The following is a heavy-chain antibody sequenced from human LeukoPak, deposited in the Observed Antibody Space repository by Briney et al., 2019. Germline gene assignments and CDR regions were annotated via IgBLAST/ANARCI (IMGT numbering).Heavy chain of an antibody. Sequence: ASVKVSCKASGYTFTSYGISWVRQAPGQGFEWMGWISAYNGNTNYAQKLQGRVNMTTDTSTSTAYMELRSLRSDDTAVYYCARGGGYYDSSGYYYEKDWGQGTLATVSS. CDR3: ARGGGYYDSSGYYYEKD. CDR1: GYTFTSYG. V-gene: IGHV1-18*01. CDR2: ISAYNGNT. J-gene: IGHJ4*02. D-gene: IGHD3-22*01.